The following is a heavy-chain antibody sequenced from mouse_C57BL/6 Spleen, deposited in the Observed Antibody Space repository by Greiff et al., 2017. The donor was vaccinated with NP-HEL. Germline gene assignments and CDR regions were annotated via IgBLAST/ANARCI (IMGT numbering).Heavy chain of an antibody. CDR1: GYTFTDYN. D-gene: IGHD2-5*01. Sequence: DVKLQESGPELVKPGASVKIPCKASGYTFTDYNMDWVKQSHGKSLEWIGDINPNNGGTIYNQKFKGKATLTVDKSSSTAYMELRSLTSEDTAVYYCARSGYSNYLYAMDYWGQGTSVTVSS. J-gene: IGHJ4*01. V-gene: IGHV1-18*01. CDR3: ARSGYSNYLYAMDY. CDR2: INPNNGGT.